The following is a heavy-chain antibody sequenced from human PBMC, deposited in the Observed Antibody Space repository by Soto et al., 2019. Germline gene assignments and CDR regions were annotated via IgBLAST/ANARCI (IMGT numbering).Heavy chain of an antibody. V-gene: IGHV3-30*18. Sequence: GGSLRLSCAASGFTFGSYGMHWVRQAPGKGLEWVAVISYDGSNKYYADSVKGRFTISRDNSKNTLYLQMNSLRAEDTAVYYCAKDWEIAALYYYYYGMDVWGQGTTVTVSS. D-gene: IGHD6-6*01. J-gene: IGHJ6*02. CDR2: ISYDGSNK. CDR1: GFTFGSYG. CDR3: AKDWEIAALYYYYYGMDV.